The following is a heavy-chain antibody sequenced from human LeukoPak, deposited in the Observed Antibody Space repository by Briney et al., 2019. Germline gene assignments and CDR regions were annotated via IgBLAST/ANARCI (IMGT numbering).Heavy chain of an antibody. Sequence: GGSLRLSCIASGFNFGGYYMGWIRQAPGKGLEWVSSISSSSSYIYYADSVKGRFTISRDNAKNSLYLQMNSLRAEDTAVYYCARDQDAAMVRGALLYFHYYYGMDVWGQGTTVTVSS. J-gene: IGHJ6*02. V-gene: IGHV3-21*01. CDR2: ISSSSSYI. CDR3: ARDQDAAMVRGALLYFHYYYGMDV. CDR1: GFNFGGYY. D-gene: IGHD3-10*01.